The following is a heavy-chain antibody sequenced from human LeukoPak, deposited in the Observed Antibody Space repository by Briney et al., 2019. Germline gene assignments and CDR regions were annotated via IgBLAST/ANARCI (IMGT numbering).Heavy chain of an antibody. CDR3: ARDRPFPYCSGGSCYSLVRLDY. CDR2: ISAHNGNT. D-gene: IGHD2-15*01. J-gene: IGHJ4*02. V-gene: IGHV1-18*01. CDR1: GYTFNRYA. Sequence: EASVKVSCKASGYTFNRYAMTWVRQAPGQGLQWMGWISAHNGNTNYAQKLQGRVTMTTDTSTSTAYMELRSLRSDDTAVYYCARDRPFPYCSGGSCYSLVRLDYWGQGTLVTVSS.